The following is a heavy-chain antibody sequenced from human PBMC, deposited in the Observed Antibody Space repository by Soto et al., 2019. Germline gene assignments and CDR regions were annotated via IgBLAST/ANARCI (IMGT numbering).Heavy chain of an antibody. V-gene: IGHV3-15*07. CDR2: IKTKAGGGAA. J-gene: IGHJ5*02. Sequence: EAQLVESGGGLVKPGDSVRLSCSGSGFAFANTWINLVRQAPGKGLEWVGRIKTKAGGGAANYAPPMKGRFSISRDDSQQTAYLQMNSLRIEDTAVYYCTADRILVNYLWVGWFDTWGQGAQVTVSS. CDR1: GFAFANTW. D-gene: IGHD1-7*01. CDR3: TADRILVNYLWVGWFDT.